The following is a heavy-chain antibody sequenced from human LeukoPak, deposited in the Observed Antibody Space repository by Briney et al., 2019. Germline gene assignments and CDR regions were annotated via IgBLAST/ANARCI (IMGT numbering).Heavy chain of an antibody. CDR1: GGSISSGGYY. CDR2: IYHSGST. J-gene: IGHJ4*02. CDR3: ARDPMRDFDY. Sequence: SETLSLTCTVSGGSISSGGYYWSWIRQPPGKGLEWIGYIYHSGSTYYNPSLKSRVTISVDTSKNQFSLKLSSVTAADTAVYYCARDPMRDFDYWGQGTLVTVSS. V-gene: IGHV4-30-2*05.